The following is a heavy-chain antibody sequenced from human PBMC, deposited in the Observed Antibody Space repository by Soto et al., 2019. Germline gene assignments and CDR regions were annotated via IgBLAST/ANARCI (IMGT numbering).Heavy chain of an antibody. J-gene: IGHJ4*02. D-gene: IGHD1-1*01. CDR1: GGAISSSNW. V-gene: IGHV4-4*02. CDR2: IYHSGST. Sequence: QVQLQESGPGLVKPSGTLSLTCAVSGGAISSSNWWSWVRQPPGKGLEWIGEIYHSGSTNYNPSRKSRVNISVDQYKHQFSLKLSSVTAADTAVYYCARGLQLERRPPPYDYWGQGTLVTVSS. CDR3: ARGLQLERRPPPYDY.